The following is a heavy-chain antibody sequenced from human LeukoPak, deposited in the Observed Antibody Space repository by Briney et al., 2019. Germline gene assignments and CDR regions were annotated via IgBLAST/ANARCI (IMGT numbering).Heavy chain of an antibody. CDR2: IYYSGST. J-gene: IGHJ5*02. V-gene: IGHV4-59*01. CDR3: ARAGVEGATNWFDP. D-gene: IGHD1-26*01. Sequence: SETLSLTCAVSGGSISSYYWSWIRQPPGKGLEWIGYIYYSGSTNYNPSLKSRVTISVDTSKNQFSLKLSSVTAADTAVYYCARAGVEGATNWFDPWGQGTLVTVSS. CDR1: GGSISSYY.